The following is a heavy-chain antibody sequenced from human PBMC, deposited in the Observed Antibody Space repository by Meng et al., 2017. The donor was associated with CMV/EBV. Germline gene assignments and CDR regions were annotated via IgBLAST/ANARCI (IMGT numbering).Heavy chain of an antibody. D-gene: IGHD2-15*01. J-gene: IGHJ6*02. CDR1: GYTFTSYG. Sequence: ASVKVSCKASGYTFTSYGISWVRQAPGQGLEWMGWISAYNGNTNYAQKLQGRVTMTTDTSTSTAYMELRSLRSDDTAVYYCARKCEWGGGSCYGYYYYGMDVWGQGTTVTVSS. V-gene: IGHV1-18*01. CDR2: ISAYNGNT. CDR3: ARKCEWGGGSCYGYYYYGMDV.